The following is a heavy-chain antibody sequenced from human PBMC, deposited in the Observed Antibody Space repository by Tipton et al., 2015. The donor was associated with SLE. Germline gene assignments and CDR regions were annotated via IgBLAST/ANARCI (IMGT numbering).Heavy chain of an antibody. CDR2: IYTSGST. V-gene: IGHV4-61*02. CDR1: GGSISSGSYY. CDR3: AREYSSSWYALDY. J-gene: IGHJ4*02. D-gene: IGHD6-13*01. Sequence: TLSLTCTVSGGSISSGSYYWSWIRQPAGKGLEWIGRIYTSGSTNYNPSLKSRVTISVDTSKNQFPLKLSSVTAADTAVYYCAREYSSSWYALDYWGQGTLVTVSS.